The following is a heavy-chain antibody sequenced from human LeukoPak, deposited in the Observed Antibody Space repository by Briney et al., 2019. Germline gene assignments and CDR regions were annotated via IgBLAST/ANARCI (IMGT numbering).Heavy chain of an antibody. CDR3: AREVIMVRGVIDY. Sequence: PSETLTLTCTASGGSISSSGNYWGWHRQPAGQGLEWIRRTSTSGSTSYSPSLNSRVTISLDMSNDQFSLKLSSVAAADTAVYYCAREVIMVRGVIDYWGQGTLVTVSS. V-gene: IGHV4-61*02. D-gene: IGHD3-10*01. CDR2: TSTSGST. CDR1: GGSISSSGNY. J-gene: IGHJ4*02.